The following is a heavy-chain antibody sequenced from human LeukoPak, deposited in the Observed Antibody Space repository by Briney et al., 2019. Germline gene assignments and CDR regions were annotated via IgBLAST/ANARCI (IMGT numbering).Heavy chain of an antibody. D-gene: IGHD3-22*01. Sequence: PSETLSLTCTVSGGSVSSSGYYWSWIRQPPGKGLEWIGYIYYSESTNYNPSLKSRVTISVDTSKNQFSLKLSSVTAADTAVYYCASDTYYYDSSGPYYYYMDVWGKGTTVTVSS. CDR3: ASDTYYYDSSGPYYYYMDV. CDR2: IYYSEST. J-gene: IGHJ6*03. V-gene: IGHV4-61*08. CDR1: GGSVSSSGYY.